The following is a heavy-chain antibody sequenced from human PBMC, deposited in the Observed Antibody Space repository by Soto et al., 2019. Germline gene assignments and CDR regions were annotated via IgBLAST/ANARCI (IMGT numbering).Heavy chain of an antibody. Sequence: GSLKISCQSYGYSFTTYWIAWVRQLPGKGLEWMGSIHPGESDTRYSPSFQGQVTISADRSITTAYLQWSSLKASDTAMYYCARHEATYYNFYGMDVWGQGTTVNVSS. CDR1: GYSFTTYW. V-gene: IGHV5-51*01. J-gene: IGHJ6*02. CDR2: IHPGESDT. CDR3: ARHEATYYNFYGMDV.